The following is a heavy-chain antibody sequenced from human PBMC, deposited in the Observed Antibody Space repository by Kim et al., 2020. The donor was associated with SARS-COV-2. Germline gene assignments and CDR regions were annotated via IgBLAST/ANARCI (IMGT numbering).Heavy chain of an antibody. CDR3: ARDGYYYYGSGRYTGRRIFYDY. D-gene: IGHD3-10*01. J-gene: IGHJ4*02. Sequence: SETLSLTCAVYGGSFSGYYWSWIRQPPGKGLEWIGEINHSGSTNYNPSLKSRVTISVDTSKNQFSLKLSSVTAADTAVYYCARDGYYYYGSGRYTGRRIFYDYWGQGTLVTVSS. V-gene: IGHV4-34*01. CDR2: INHSGST. CDR1: GGSFSGYY.